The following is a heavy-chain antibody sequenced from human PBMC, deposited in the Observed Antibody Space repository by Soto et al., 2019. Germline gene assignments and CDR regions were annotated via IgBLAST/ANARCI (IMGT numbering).Heavy chain of an antibody. J-gene: IGHJ5*02. V-gene: IGHV1-18*04. CDR3: ARSYCSTSTCYSYWFDP. CDR2: ISAYDGNT. Sequence: QIQLVQSGAEVKKPGASVKVSCKASGYAFNRYGLTWVRQAPGQGLEWMGWISAYDGNTNYAQNLQGRVTMTTDTSTSTAYMELRNLNSDDTAVYYCARSYCSTSTCYSYWFDPW. D-gene: IGHD2-2*02. CDR1: GYAFNRYG.